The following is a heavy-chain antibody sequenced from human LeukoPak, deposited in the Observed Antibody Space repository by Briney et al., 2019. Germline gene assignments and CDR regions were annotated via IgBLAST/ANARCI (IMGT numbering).Heavy chain of an antibody. CDR1: GGSMTTHH. CDR2: VFDSGRN. Sequence: SETLSLTCTVSGGSMTTHHCNWNRQTPGKGLEWIGYVFDSGRNKENPSLKSRVTLPADTSKNQLSLTLSSVTAADTAVYYCTTIKRGNIFGYFDFWGQGILVTVSS. J-gene: IGHJ4*02. D-gene: IGHD5-18*01. CDR3: TTIKRGNIFGYFDF. V-gene: IGHV4-59*11.